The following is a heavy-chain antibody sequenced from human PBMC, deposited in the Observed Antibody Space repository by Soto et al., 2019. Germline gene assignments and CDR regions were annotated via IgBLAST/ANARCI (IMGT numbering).Heavy chain of an antibody. CDR3: ARVGNRIRFLDL. CDR1: GYTFTSYG. CDR2: ISAYTGNT. Sequence: ASVKVSCKASGYTFTSYGLNWVRQAPGQGLEWMGWISAYTGNTNYAQKLQGRVTMTTDTSTSTAYMELRSLRSDDTAVYYCARVGNRIRFLDLWGQGTLFTVSP. D-gene: IGHD3-3*01. V-gene: IGHV1-18*04. J-gene: IGHJ5*02.